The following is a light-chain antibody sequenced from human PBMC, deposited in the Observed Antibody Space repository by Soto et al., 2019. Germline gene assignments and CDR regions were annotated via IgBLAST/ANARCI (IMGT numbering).Light chain of an antibody. J-gene: IGLJ2*01. V-gene: IGLV1-51*01. CDR2: DNN. CDR3: ATWDSSLSAVV. Sequence: QSVLTQPHSVSAAPGQKVTLTCSGRSSNIGNNYVSWFQQLPGTATKLLIYDNNKRPSGIPDRFSGSKSGTSATLGITGLQTGDEADYYCATWDSSLSAVVFGGGTKLTVL. CDR1: SSNIGNNY.